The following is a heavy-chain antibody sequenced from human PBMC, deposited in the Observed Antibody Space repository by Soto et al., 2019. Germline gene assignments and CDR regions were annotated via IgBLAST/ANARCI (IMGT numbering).Heavy chain of an antibody. CDR3: ARGVTIFGVVYFDY. V-gene: IGHV3-7*03. CDR2: IKQDGSEK. CDR1: GFTFSNYW. D-gene: IGHD3-3*01. J-gene: IGHJ4*02. Sequence: PGGSLRLSCAASGFTFSNYWMTWVRQAPGKGLEWVANIKQDGSEKYYVDSVKGRFTISRDNAKNSLYLQMNSLRAEDMAVYYCARGVTIFGVVYFDYWGQGTLVTV.